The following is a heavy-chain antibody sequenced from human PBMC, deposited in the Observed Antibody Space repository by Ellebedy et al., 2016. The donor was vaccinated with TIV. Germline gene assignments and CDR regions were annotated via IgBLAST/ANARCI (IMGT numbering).Heavy chain of an antibody. Sequence: ASVKVSCKVSGYTLTELSMHWVRQAPGKGLEWMGGFDPEDGETIYAQKFQGRVTMTEDTSTDTAYMELSSLRSEDPAVYYCATPLYCTNGVCQDYWGQGTLVTVSS. CDR3: ATPLYCTNGVCQDY. D-gene: IGHD2-8*01. J-gene: IGHJ4*02. CDR2: FDPEDGET. V-gene: IGHV1-24*01. CDR1: GYTLTELS.